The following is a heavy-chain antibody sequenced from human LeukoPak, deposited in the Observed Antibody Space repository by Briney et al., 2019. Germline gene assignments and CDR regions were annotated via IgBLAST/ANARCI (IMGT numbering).Heavy chain of an antibody. V-gene: IGHV3-23*01. CDR3: AKDPTLFDDYAKTMGY. CDR1: GFTFSSSA. CDR2: ISGSGGST. D-gene: IGHD4-17*01. J-gene: IGHJ4*02. Sequence: GGSLRLSCAASGFTFSSSAMSWVRQAPGKGLEWVSVISGSGGSTYYADPVKGRFTISRDNSKNTLYLQMNSLRAEDTAVYYCAKDPTLFDDYAKTMGYWGQGTLVTVSS.